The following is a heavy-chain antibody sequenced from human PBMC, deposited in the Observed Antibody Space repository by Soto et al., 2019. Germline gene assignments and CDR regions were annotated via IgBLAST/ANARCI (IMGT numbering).Heavy chain of an antibody. V-gene: IGHV4-30-2*01. Sequence: TLSLTCAVSGGSISSGGDSWSWIRQPPGKGLEWIGYIYHSGSTYYNPSLKSRVTISVDRSKNQFSLKLSSVTAADTAVYYCARDGYYDSSGQYGMDVWGQGTTVTVSS. J-gene: IGHJ6*02. CDR1: GGSISSGGDS. D-gene: IGHD3-22*01. CDR2: IYHSGST. CDR3: ARDGYYDSSGQYGMDV.